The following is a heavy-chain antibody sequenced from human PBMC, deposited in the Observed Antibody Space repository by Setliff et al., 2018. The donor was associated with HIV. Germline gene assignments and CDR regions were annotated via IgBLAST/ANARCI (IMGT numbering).Heavy chain of an antibody. Sequence: SETLSPTCTVPGGSINRSNYYWGWIRQPPGKGLEWIGTISYTGSTYYDPSLKSRVTISLDTSKNQFFLKLSSVTAPDTAIYYCARQTWEYYDTLTGYYRSPKNFDSWGQGTLVTVSS. CDR2: ISYTGST. J-gene: IGHJ4*02. CDR1: GGSINRSNYY. CDR3: ARQTWEYYDTLTGYYRSPKNFDS. D-gene: IGHD3-9*01. V-gene: IGHV4-39*01.